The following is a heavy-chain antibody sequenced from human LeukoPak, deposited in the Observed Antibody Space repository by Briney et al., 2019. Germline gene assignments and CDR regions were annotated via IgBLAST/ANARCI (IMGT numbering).Heavy chain of an antibody. CDR3: PTDNAPGMDV. CDR2: IRDKPDGGTT. D-gene: IGHD2-2*01. J-gene: IGHJ6*02. Sequence: NPGGSLRLSCAASGFTFSNAWMSWVRQAPGKGLEWVGLIRDKPDGGTTDYAAPVKGRFTISRDDSKSMLYLKMNSLKTEDTAVYYCPTDNAPGMDVWGQGTTVTVSS. CDR1: GFTFSNAW. V-gene: IGHV3-15*01.